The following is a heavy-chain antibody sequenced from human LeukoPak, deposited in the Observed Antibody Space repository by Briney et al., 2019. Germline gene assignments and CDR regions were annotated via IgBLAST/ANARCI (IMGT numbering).Heavy chain of an antibody. D-gene: IGHD2-2*01. V-gene: IGHV3-7*01. CDR1: GFTFSSYW. Sequence: PGGSLGLSRAASGFTFSSYWMNWVRQAPGKGLEWVANIKQDGSEKYYVDSVKGRFTISRDNAKNSLYLQMNSLRAEDTAVYYCARDGAPDAHCSSTTCAIRWGQGTLVTVSS. CDR3: ARDGAPDAHCSSTTCAIR. J-gene: IGHJ4*02. CDR2: IKQDGSEK.